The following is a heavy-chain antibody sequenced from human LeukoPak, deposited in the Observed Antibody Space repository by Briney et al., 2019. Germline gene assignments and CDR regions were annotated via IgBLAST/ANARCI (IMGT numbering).Heavy chain of an antibody. CDR1: GGSFSGYY. D-gene: IGHD3-22*01. CDR2: INHSGST. CDR3: ARVPARACYDTSGYPQAALDY. J-gene: IGHJ4*02. Sequence: SETLSLTCAVYGGSFSGYYWSWIRQPPGKGLEWIGEINHSGSTNYNPSLKSRVTISVDTSKNQFSLKLSSVTAADTAVYYCARVPARACYDTSGYPQAALDYWGQGTLVTVSS. V-gene: IGHV4-34*01.